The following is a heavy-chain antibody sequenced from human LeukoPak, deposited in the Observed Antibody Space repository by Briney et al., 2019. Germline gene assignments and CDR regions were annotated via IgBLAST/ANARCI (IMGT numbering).Heavy chain of an antibody. CDR1: GVSIRSYY. CDR2: ISYTGYT. D-gene: IGHD4-23*01. J-gene: IGHJ4*02. CDR3: ARGRNDNGGMFFDS. Sequence: SETLSLTCTVSGVSIRSYYYSWSPHAPRKGGGGIGFISYTGYTSYSPYLKSRVAITVDTSKSQFSLRLSSLTAADTAIYYCARGRNDNGGMFFDSWAQGTLVTVSS. V-gene: IGHV4-59*01.